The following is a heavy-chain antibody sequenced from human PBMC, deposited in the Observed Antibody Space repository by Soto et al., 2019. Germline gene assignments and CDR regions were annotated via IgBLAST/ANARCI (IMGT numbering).Heavy chain of an antibody. CDR2: IIPIFGTA. J-gene: IGHJ5*02. CDR3: AEAGSNGEPYNWFDP. Sequence: QVQLVQSGAEVRRPGSRVKVSGKAPGGPFSSYPISWLRQALDQGLEWMGGIIPIFGTANYAQKFQGRVTITADESTSTAYMELSSLRSEDTAVYYCAEAGSNGEPYNWFDPWGQGTLVTVSS. V-gene: IGHV1-69*01. CDR1: GGPFSSYP. D-gene: IGHD4-17*01.